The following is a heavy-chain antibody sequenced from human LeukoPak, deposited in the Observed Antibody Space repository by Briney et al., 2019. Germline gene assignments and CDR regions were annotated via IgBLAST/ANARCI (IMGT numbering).Heavy chain of an antibody. CDR3: ARPGDYAKGYDY. CDR2: INPNSGGT. D-gene: IGHD4-17*01. CDR1: GYTFTGYY. J-gene: IGHJ4*02. Sequence: ASVKVSCKASGYTFTGYYMHWVRQAPGQGLEWMGWINPNSGGTNYAQKFQGRVTMTRDTSISTACMELSRLRSDDTAVYYCARPGDYAKGYDYWGQGTLVTVSS. V-gene: IGHV1-2*02.